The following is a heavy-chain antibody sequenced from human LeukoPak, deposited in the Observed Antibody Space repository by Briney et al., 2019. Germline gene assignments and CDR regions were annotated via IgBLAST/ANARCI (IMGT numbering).Heavy chain of an antibody. J-gene: IGHJ1*01. D-gene: IGHD6-13*01. CDR2: FSGSGGST. CDR3: AKDFSAAGTLEYFHL. Sequence: PGGSLRLSCAPSGFTPSNYAMSWVRQAHGQGLECVSAFSGSGGSTYSADSVKGRFTISRDNSKNTLYLQMNSLRAEDTAVYYCAKDFSAAGTLEYFHLGGQGTLVTVSS. CDR1: GFTPSNYA. V-gene: IGHV3-23*01.